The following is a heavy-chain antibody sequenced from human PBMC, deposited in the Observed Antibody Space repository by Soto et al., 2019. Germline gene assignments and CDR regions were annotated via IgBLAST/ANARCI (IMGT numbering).Heavy chain of an antibody. CDR1: GFTFSSYG. J-gene: IGHJ4*02. Sequence: QVQLVESGGGVVQPGRSLRLSCAASGFTFSSYGMHWVRQAPGKGLEWVAVISYDGSNKYYADSVKGRFTISRDNSKNTLYLQMNSLRAEVTAVYYCAKERGDYDLDYWGQGTLVTVSS. V-gene: IGHV3-30*18. D-gene: IGHD3-16*01. CDR2: ISYDGSNK. CDR3: AKERGDYDLDY.